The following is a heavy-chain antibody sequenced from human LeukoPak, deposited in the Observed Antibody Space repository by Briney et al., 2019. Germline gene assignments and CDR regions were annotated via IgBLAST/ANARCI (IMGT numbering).Heavy chain of an antibody. CDR3: ARDLPSVGCSGSSCYDAFDI. CDR2: ISYDGSNK. J-gene: IGHJ3*02. CDR1: GFTFSSYA. Sequence: GRSLRLSCAASGFTFSSYAMHWVRQAPGKGLEWVAVISYDGSNKYYADSVKGRFTISRDNSKNTLYLQMNSLRAEDTAVYYCARDLPSVGCSGSSCYDAFDIWGQGTMVTVSS. V-gene: IGHV3-30*04. D-gene: IGHD2-15*01.